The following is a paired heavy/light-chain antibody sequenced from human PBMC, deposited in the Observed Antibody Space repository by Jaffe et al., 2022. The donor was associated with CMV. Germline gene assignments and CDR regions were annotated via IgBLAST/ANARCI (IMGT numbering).Light chain of an antibody. Sequence: QSVLTQPPSASGTPGQRVTISCSGSSSNIGSNYVNWYQQLPGTAPKLLIYRNNQRPSGVPDRFSGSESGTSASLAISGLRSEDEADYYCAAWDDSLSGPVFGGGTKLTVL. CDR2: RNN. V-gene: IGLV1-47*01. CDR1: SSNIGSNY. CDR3: AAWDDSLSGPV. J-gene: IGLJ3*02.
Heavy chain of an antibody. J-gene: IGHJ3*01. CDR3: ARDLLVGFGPYTGSYYVPQNVFDF. V-gene: IGHV1-3*01. Sequence: QVQLVQSGAEVKKPGASVKVSCKTSGYTFTRYAMHWVRQAPGQRLEWIGWINAGNGNTKYSQKFQGRVTITRDTSATTAYMELSSLRSEDTALYYCARDLLVGFGPYTGSYYVPQNVFDFWGQGTMVTVSS. CDR1: GYTFTRYA. D-gene: IGHD1-26*01. CDR2: INAGNGNT.